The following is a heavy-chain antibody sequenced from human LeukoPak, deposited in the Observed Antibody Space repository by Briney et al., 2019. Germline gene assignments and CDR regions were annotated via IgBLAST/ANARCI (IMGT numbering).Heavy chain of an antibody. CDR2: IYSGGST. V-gene: IGHV3-66*01. D-gene: IGHD1-14*01. CDR1: GFTVSSNY. CDR3: ARESEEPDNDY. J-gene: IGHJ4*02. Sequence: GGSLRLSCAASGFTVSSNYMSWVRQAPGKGPEWVSVIYSGGSTYYADSVKGRFTISRDNSKNTLYLQMNSLRAEDTAVYYCARESEEPDNDYWGRGTLVTVSS.